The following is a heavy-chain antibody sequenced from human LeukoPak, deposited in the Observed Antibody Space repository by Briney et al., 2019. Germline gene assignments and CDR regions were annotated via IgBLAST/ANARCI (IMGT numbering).Heavy chain of an antibody. CDR1: GYTFTGHY. CDR3: ARDYKGVDTAMVHFNWFDP. Sequence: GASVKVSCKASGYTFTGHYMHWVRQAPGQGLEWMGWINPNSGGTNYAQKFQGRVTMTRDTSISTAYMELSRLRSDDTAVYYCARDYKGVDTAMVHFNWFDPWGQGTLVTVSS. CDR2: INPNSGGT. D-gene: IGHD5-18*01. V-gene: IGHV1-2*02. J-gene: IGHJ5*02.